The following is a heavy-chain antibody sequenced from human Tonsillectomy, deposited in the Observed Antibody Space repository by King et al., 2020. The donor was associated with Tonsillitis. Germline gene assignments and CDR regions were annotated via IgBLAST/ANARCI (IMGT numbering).Heavy chain of an antibody. CDR3: ARDRGYSDTGGYPVFDY. CDR1: GFTFSSYR. Sequence: VQLVESGGGLVQPGGSLRLSCAASGFTFSSYRMNWVRQAPGKGLEWVSYISSTSSTIYYADSVKGRFTISRDNAKNSLYLQLNSLRDEDTAVYYCARDRGYSDTGGYPVFDYWGQGALVTASS. CDR2: ISSTSSTI. D-gene: IGHD3-22*01. V-gene: IGHV3-48*02. J-gene: IGHJ4*02.